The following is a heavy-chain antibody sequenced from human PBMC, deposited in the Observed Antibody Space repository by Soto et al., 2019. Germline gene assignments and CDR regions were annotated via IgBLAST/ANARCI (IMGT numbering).Heavy chain of an antibody. CDR2: IYYSGST. Sequence: PSETLSLTCTVSGGSISSGDYYWSWIRQPPGKGLEWIGYIYYSGSTYYNPSLKSRVTISVDTSKNQFSLKLSSVTAADTAAYYCARVPLSIFFGVVENYYYYGMDVWSQGTTVTVSS. V-gene: IGHV4-30-4*01. CDR1: GGSISSGDYY. J-gene: IGHJ6*02. CDR3: ARVPLSIFFGVVENYYYYGMDV. D-gene: IGHD3-3*01.